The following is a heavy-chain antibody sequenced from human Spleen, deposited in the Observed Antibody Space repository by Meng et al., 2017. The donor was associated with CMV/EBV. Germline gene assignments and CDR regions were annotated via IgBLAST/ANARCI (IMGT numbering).Heavy chain of an antibody. CDR1: GFTFSSYE. V-gene: IGHV3-48*03. Sequence: GESLKISCAASGFTFSSYEMNWVRQAPGKGLEWVSYISSGGNTKYYADSVKGRFTISRNNAKNSLYLQMDSQRAEDTAVYCCARVTPLLRSTESYFDFWGQGTLVTVSS. D-gene: IGHD2-2*01. CDR2: ISSGGNTK. CDR3: ARVTPLLRSTESYFDF. J-gene: IGHJ4*02.